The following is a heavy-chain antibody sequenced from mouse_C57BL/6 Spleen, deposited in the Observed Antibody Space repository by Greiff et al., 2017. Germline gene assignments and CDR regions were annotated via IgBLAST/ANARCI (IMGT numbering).Heavy chain of an antibody. CDR3: ARGGTDYSMDY. CDR1: GYTFTSYW. V-gene: IGHV1-64*01. D-gene: IGHD3-3*01. J-gene: IGHJ4*01. CDR2: IHPNSGST. Sequence: QVQLQQPGAELVKPGASVKLSYKASGYTFTSYWMHWVKQRPGQGLEWIGMIHPNSGSTNSNEKFKSKATLTVDKSSSTAYMQLSSLTSEDSAVYYCARGGTDYSMDYWGQGTSVTVSS.